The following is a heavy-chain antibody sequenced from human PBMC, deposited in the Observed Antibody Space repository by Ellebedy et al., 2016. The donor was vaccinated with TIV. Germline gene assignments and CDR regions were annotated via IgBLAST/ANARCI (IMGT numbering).Heavy chain of an antibody. V-gene: IGHV3-7*01. Sequence: GGSLRLSCTASGSSFRSYWMSWVRQAPGKGLECVANIKQDGGEKYYVDAVKGRFTISRDNAKNSLYLHMNSLRVEDTAVYYCATDGSYGDYLSPTHALERWGQGTTVTVSS. CDR2: IKQDGGEK. J-gene: IGHJ6*02. CDR3: ATDGSYGDYLSPTHALER. CDR1: GSSFRSYW. D-gene: IGHD4-17*01.